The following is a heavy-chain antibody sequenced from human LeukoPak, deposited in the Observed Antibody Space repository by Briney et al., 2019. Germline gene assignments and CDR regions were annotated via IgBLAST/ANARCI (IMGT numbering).Heavy chain of an antibody. V-gene: IGHV3-23*01. D-gene: IGHD6-19*01. CDR2: ISGSGDIT. CDR1: GFTFRKHW. CDR3: ARPSNEGQWLVGQGVDY. J-gene: IGHJ4*02. Sequence: GGSLRLSCAADGFTFRKHWMSWVRQAPGKGLEWVSGISGSGDITYYADSVKGRFTISRDNSKNTLYLHMNSLRAEDTAVYYCARPSNEGQWLVGQGVDYWGQGTLVTVSS.